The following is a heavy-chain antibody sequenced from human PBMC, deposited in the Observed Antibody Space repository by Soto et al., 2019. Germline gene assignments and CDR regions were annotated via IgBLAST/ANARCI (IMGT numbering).Heavy chain of an antibody. CDR3: ARNVLRFLEWLFY. J-gene: IGHJ4*02. Sequence: ASVKVSCKASGYTFTSYAMHWVRQAPGQRLEWMGWINAGNGNTKYSQKFQGRVTITRDTSASTAYMELSSLRSEDTAVYYCARNVLRFLEWLFYWGQGTLVTVSS. D-gene: IGHD3-3*01. V-gene: IGHV1-3*01. CDR1: GYTFTSYA. CDR2: INAGNGNT.